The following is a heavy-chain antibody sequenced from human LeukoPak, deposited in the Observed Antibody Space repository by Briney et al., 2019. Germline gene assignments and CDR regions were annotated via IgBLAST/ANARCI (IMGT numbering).Heavy chain of an antibody. CDR2: IIPILGIA. D-gene: IGHD7-27*01. CDR3: ARDGKLGRNYYHGMDV. J-gene: IGHJ6*02. Sequence: SVKVSRKASGGTFSSYAISWVRQAPGQGLEWMGRIIPILGIANYAQKFQGRVTITADKSTSTAYMELSSLRSEDTAVYYCARDGKLGRNYYHGMDVWGQGTTVTVSS. V-gene: IGHV1-69*04. CDR1: GGTFSSYA.